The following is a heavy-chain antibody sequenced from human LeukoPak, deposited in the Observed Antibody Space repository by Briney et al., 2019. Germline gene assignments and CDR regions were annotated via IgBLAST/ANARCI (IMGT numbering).Heavy chain of an antibody. V-gene: IGHV3-66*01. J-gene: IGHJ3*02. D-gene: IGHD3-10*01. Sequence: GGSLRLSCVASGFTVSSNYMSWVRQAPGEGLEWVSVIYSGGSTYYADSVKGRFTISRDNSKNTLYLQMNGLRAEDTAVYYCARDRADAFDIWGQGTMVTVSS. CDR3: ARDRADAFDI. CDR1: GFTVSSNY. CDR2: IYSGGST.